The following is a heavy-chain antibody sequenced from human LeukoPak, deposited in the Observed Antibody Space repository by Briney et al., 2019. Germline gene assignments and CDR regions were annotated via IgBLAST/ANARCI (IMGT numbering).Heavy chain of an antibody. CDR1: GFTFSNAW. Sequence: GGSLRLSCAASGFTFSNAWMSWVRQAPGKGLEWIGRIKSKTDVGTTDYATPVKGTFTIASDESKNTLYLQMNSLNTENTDVYYCNTGMATTETPFDPWGQGTLVTVSS. V-gene: IGHV3-15*01. J-gene: IGHJ5*02. CDR3: NTGMATTETPFDP. CDR2: IKSKTDVGTT. D-gene: IGHD5-12*01.